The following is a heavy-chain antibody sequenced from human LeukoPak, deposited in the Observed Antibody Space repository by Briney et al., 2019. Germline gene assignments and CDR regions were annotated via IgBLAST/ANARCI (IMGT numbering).Heavy chain of an antibody. D-gene: IGHD4-23*01. J-gene: IGHJ4*02. Sequence: SQTLSLTCAISGDSVSSNSAAWNWIRQSPSRGLEWLGRTYYRSKWYNDYAESVKSRITINPDTSKNQFSLQLNSMTPEDTAVYYCARTNDYGGNSPFDYWGQGTLVTVSS. CDR1: GDSVSSNSAA. CDR2: TYYRSKWYN. CDR3: ARTNDYGGNSPFDY. V-gene: IGHV6-1*01.